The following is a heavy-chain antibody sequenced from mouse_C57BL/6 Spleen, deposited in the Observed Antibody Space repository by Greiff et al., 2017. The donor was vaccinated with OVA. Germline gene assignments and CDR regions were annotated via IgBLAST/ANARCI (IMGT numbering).Heavy chain of an antibody. D-gene: IGHD1-1*01. CDR3: ANYYGSSPLYY. CDR2: IWSGGST. CDR1: GFSLTSYG. J-gene: IGHJ2*01. Sequence: VKLVESGPGLVQPSQSLSITCTVSGFSLTSYGVHWVRQSPGKGLEWLGVIWSGGSTDYNAAFISRLSISKDNSKSQVFFKMNRLQADDTAIYYCANYYGSSPLYYWGQGTTLTVSS. V-gene: IGHV2-2*01.